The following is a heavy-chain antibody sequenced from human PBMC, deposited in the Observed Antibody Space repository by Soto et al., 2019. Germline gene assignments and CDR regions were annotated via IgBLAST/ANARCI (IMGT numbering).Heavy chain of an antibody. V-gene: IGHV1-18*01. CDR1: GYTFTSYG. D-gene: IGHD6-13*01. CDR3: ARDRHSSSWYSGTHWFDP. J-gene: IGHJ5*02. CDR2: ISAYNGNT. Sequence: ASVKVSCKASGYTFTSYGISWVRQAPGQGLEWMGWISAYNGNTNYAQKLQGRVTMTTDTSTSTAYMELRSLRSDDTAVYYCARDRHSSSWYSGTHWFDPWGQGTLVTVSS.